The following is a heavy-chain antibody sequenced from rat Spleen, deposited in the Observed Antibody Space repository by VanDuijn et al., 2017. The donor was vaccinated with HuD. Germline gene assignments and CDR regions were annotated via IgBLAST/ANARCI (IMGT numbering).Heavy chain of an antibody. CDR1: GFTFTSFP. V-gene: IGHV5-46*01. J-gene: IGHJ2*01. Sequence: EVQLVESGGGLVQPGGSMKLSCVISGFTFTSFPVAWVRQAPTKGLEWVASISTSGGSTYYRDSVKGRFTVSRDNAKSTPYLKMDSLRSEDTATYYCARRGYNNYFFDYWGQGVMVTVSA. D-gene: IGHD1-10*01. CDR3: ARRGYNNYFFDY. CDR2: ISTSGGST.